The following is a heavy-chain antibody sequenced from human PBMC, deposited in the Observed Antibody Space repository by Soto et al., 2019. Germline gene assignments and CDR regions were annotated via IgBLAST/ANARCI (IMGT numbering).Heavy chain of an antibody. CDR1: GFTFSSYA. J-gene: IGHJ4*02. CDR2: ISYDGSNK. D-gene: IGHD6-13*01. Sequence: QVQLVESGGGVVQTGRSLRLSCAASGFTFSSYAMHWVRQAPGKGLEWGAVISYDGSNKYYAYSVKGRFTISRDNSKNTLDMQMNSLRAEDTAVYYCASITAAAVDYWGQGTLVTVSS. V-gene: IGHV3-30-3*01. CDR3: ASITAAAVDY.